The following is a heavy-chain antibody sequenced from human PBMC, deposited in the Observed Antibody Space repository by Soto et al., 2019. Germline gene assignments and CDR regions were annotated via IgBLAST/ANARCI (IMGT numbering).Heavy chain of an antibody. J-gene: IGHJ3*02. Sequence: GGSLRLSCAASGFTFSSYAMSWVRQAPGKGLEWVSAISGSGGSTYYADSVKGRFTISRDNSKNTLYLQMNSLRAEDTAVYYCAKDLVRFLEWSDAFDIWGQGTMVTVSS. CDR1: GFTFSSYA. V-gene: IGHV3-23*01. CDR3: AKDLVRFLEWSDAFDI. CDR2: ISGSGGST. D-gene: IGHD3-3*01.